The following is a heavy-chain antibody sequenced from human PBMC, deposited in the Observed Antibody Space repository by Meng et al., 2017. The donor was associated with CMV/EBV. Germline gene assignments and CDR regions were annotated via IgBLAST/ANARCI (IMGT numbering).Heavy chain of an antibody. CDR3: ARGRVFGWSGWVRGVNNYGMDV. J-gene: IGHJ6*02. D-gene: IGHD3-10*01. V-gene: IGHV4-39*07. Sequence: GSLRLSCTVSGGSISSSSYYWGWIRQPPGKGLEWIGSIYYSGSTYYNPSLKSRVTISVDTSKNQFSLKLSSVTAADTAVYYCARGRVFGWSGWVRGVNNYGMDVWGQGTTVTVSS. CDR1: GGSISSSSYY. CDR2: IYYSGST.